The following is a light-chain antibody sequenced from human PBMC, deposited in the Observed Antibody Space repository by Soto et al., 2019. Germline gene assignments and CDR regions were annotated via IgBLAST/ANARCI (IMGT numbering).Light chain of an antibody. CDR3: QQRSNWIT. Sequence: EIVMTQSPAPPSVSPGERATLSCRASQGVSSYLAWYQQTPGQAPRLLIYDASSSATGIPARFSGSGSGTDFTLTISSLEPEDFAVYYCQQRSNWITFGQGTRLEIK. J-gene: IGKJ5*01. CDR2: DAS. CDR1: QGVSSY. V-gene: IGKV3-11*01.